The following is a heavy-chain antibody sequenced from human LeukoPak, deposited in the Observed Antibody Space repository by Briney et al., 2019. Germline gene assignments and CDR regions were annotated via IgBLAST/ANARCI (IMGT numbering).Heavy chain of an antibody. J-gene: IGHJ4*02. CDR3: TTDCTNGVCYVMVDAS. D-gene: IGHD2-8*01. CDR1: GFTFSSYS. V-gene: IGHV3-21*01. Sequence: GGSLRLSCAASGFTFSSYSMNWVRQAPGKGLEWVSSISSSSSYIYYADSVKGRFTISRDNAKNSLYLQMNSLRAEDTAVYYCTTDCTNGVCYVMVDASWGQGTLVTVSS. CDR2: ISSSSSYI.